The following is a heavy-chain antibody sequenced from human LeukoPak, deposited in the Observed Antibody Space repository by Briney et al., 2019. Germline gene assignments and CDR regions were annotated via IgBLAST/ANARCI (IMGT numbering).Heavy chain of an antibody. J-gene: IGHJ4*02. Sequence: SETLSLTCAVYGGTFSGYYWTWFRQSPGKGLEWIGEITHIGSSNYNPSLKSRVTISVDTSENQFSLKLSSVTAADTAVYYCARAARLRDYGSKSSHSPGYDFWGQGTLVTVSS. V-gene: IGHV4-34*01. CDR3: ARAARLRDYGSKSSHSPGYDF. CDR1: GGTFSGYY. CDR2: ITHIGSS. D-gene: IGHD3-10*01.